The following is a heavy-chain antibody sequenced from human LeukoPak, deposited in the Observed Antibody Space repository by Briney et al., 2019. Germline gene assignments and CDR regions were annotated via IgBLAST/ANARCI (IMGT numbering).Heavy chain of an antibody. CDR2: IYSGGST. J-gene: IGHJ4*02. Sequence: GGSLRLSCAASGFTVSSNYMSWVRQAPGKGLEWVSVIYSGGSTYYADSVKGRFTISRDNSKNTLYLQMNSLRAEDTAVYYCARATLWSVATTYIDYWGQGTLVTVSS. V-gene: IGHV3-66*01. CDR1: GFTVSSNY. CDR3: ARATLWSVATTYIDY. D-gene: IGHD5-12*01.